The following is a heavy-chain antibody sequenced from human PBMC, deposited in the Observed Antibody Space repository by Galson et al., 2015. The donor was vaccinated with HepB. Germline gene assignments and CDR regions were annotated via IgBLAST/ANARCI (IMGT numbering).Heavy chain of an antibody. Sequence: SLRLFCAASGFTFSDYYMSWIRQAPGKGLEWVSYISSSSSYTTYTDSVKGRFTISRDNAKNSLYLQLNSLRAEDTAVYYCARERGSSSWHDLDDYWGQGTLVTVSS. CDR2: ISSSSSYT. D-gene: IGHD6-13*01. CDR1: GFTFSDYY. V-gene: IGHV3-11*06. CDR3: ARERGSSSWHDLDDY. J-gene: IGHJ4*02.